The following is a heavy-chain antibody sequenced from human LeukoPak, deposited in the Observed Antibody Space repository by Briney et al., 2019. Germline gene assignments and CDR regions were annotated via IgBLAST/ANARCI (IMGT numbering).Heavy chain of an antibody. CDR2: IYYSGST. V-gene: IGHV4-59*08. Sequence: SETLSLTCTVSSDYITSYYWSWIRQPPGKGLEWIGYIYYSGSTNYNPSLKSRVTISVDTSKNQFSLKLSSVTAADTAVYYCARHWPYDYVWGSYTHFDYWGQGTLVTVSS. J-gene: IGHJ4*02. CDR1: SDYITSYY. D-gene: IGHD3-16*01. CDR3: ARHWPYDYVWGSYTHFDY.